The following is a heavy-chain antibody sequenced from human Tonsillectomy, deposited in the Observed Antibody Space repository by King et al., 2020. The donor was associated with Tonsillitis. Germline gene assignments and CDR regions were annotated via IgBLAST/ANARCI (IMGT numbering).Heavy chain of an antibody. CDR1: GITLSSYA. D-gene: IGHD6-13*01. Sequence: VQLVESGGGVVQPGRSLRLSCAASGITLSSYAMSWVRQAPGKGLEWLAVISYDGSIKYYTDSVKGRFTISRDNSKNGLYLQMNRLRPEDTAVYYCARGIATADPLDHWGQGTLVTVSS. CDR2: ISYDGSIK. V-gene: IGHV3-30*04. J-gene: IGHJ4*02. CDR3: ARGIATADPLDH.